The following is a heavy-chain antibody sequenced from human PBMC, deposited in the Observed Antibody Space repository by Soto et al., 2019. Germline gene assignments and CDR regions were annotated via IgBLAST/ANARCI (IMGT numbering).Heavy chain of an antibody. V-gene: IGHV5-51*01. Sequence: PVECLNSSCKVSGYSFTSYWIVWVLQMPGKGLEWMGIIYPGDSDTRYSPSFQGQVTISADKSISTAYLQWSSLKASDTAMYYCARSIWFGELFAPGFDYWGHGTMVTVSS. J-gene: IGHJ4*01. D-gene: IGHD3-10*01. CDR3: ARSIWFGELFAPGFDY. CDR1: GYSFTSYW. CDR2: IYPGDSDT.